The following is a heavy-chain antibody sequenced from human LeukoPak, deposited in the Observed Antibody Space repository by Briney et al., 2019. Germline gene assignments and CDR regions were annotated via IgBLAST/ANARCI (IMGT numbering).Heavy chain of an antibody. D-gene: IGHD3-22*01. CDR1: GFTFSDHY. CDR3: AGGYDSSGYYLDDYYYYGMEV. J-gene: IGHJ6*02. V-gene: IGHV3-72*01. Sequence: GGSLRLSCAASGFTFSDHYMDWVRQAPGKGLEWVGRTRNKANSYTTEYAASVKGRFTISRDDSKNSLYLQMNSLKTEDTAVYYCAGGYDSSGYYLDDYYYYGMEVWGQGTTVTVSS. CDR2: TRNKANSYTT.